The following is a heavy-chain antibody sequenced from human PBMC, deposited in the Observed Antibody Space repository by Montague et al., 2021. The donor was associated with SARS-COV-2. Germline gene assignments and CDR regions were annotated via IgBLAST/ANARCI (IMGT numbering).Heavy chain of an antibody. CDR2: LYWDDAK. V-gene: IGHV2-5*02. D-gene: IGHD6-6*01. CDR1: GFSLSTRTGG. Sequence: PALVKPTQTLTLTCTFSGFSLSTRTGGVGWIRLPPGKALEWLALLYWDDAKRYSPSLKSRLTITKVTSKNQVVLTMTNMDPVDTATYYCAHRLPAVAAFDYWGQGTLVTVSS. J-gene: IGHJ4*02. CDR3: AHRLPAVAAFDY.